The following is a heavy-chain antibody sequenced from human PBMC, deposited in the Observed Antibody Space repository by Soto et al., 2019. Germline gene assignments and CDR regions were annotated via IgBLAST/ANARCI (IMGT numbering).Heavy chain of an antibody. CDR1: GGTFSSYA. J-gene: IGHJ5*02. CDR2: IIPIFGTA. D-gene: IGHD3-10*01. V-gene: IGHV1-69*01. Sequence: QVQLVQSGAEVKKPGSSVKVSCKASGGTFSSYAISWVRQAPGQGLEWMGGIIPIFGTANYAQKFQGRVTITADESRSTDYMELRSVISEDTAVYYCASDGGPIFRVRGGGRFDPWGQGTLVTVSS. CDR3: ASDGGPIFRVRGGGRFDP.